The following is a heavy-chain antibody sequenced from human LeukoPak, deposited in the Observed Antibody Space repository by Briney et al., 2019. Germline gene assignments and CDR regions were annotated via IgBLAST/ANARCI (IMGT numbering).Heavy chain of an antibody. Sequence: PSKTLSLTCTVSGGSISSGGYYWSWIRQHPGKGLEWIGYIYYSGSTYYNPSLKSRVTISVDTSKNQFSLKLSSVTAADTAVYYCARERDSSGYYYRGFGIDYWGQGTLVTVSS. CDR3: ARERDSSGYYYRGFGIDY. CDR2: IYYSGST. D-gene: IGHD3-22*01. CDR1: GGSISSGGYY. V-gene: IGHV4-31*03. J-gene: IGHJ4*02.